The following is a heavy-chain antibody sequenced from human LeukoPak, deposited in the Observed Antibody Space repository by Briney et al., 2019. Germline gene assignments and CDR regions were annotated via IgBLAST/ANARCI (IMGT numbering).Heavy chain of an antibody. Sequence: GGSLRLSCAASGFTFSSYWMRWVRQAPGKGLEWVANIKQDGSEKYYVDSVKGRFTISRDNAKNSLYLQMNSLGAEDTAVYYCARVVLTGDHNAFDIWGQGTMVAVSS. CDR2: IKQDGSEK. CDR3: ARVVLTGDHNAFDI. CDR1: GFTFSSYW. D-gene: IGHD7-27*01. V-gene: IGHV3-7*01. J-gene: IGHJ3*02.